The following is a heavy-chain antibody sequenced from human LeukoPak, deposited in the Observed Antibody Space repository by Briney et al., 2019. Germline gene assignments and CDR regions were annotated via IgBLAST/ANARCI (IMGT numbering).Heavy chain of an antibody. CDR2: ISSSSSYI. J-gene: IGHJ4*02. V-gene: IGHV3-21*01. CDR3: ARDRSSSWYYFDY. Sequence: GGSLRLSCAASGFTFSSYSMNWVRQAPGKGLEWVSSISSSSSYIYYADSVKGRFTISRDNAKNSLYLQMNSLRAEDTAVYYCARDRSSSWYYFDYWGQETLVTVSS. D-gene: IGHD6-13*01. CDR1: GFTFSSYS.